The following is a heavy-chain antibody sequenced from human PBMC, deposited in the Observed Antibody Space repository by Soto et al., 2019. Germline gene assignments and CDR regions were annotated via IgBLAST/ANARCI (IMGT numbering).Heavy chain of an antibody. Sequence: EVQLLESGGGLVQPGGSLRLSCAASGFTFSSYAMSWVRQAPGKGLEWVSAISGSGGSTYYADSVKGRFTISRDNSKNTLYLQMNSLRAEDTAVYYCAKDLQLSSSWYNYYYYYGMDVWGQGTTVTVSS. D-gene: IGHD6-13*01. V-gene: IGHV3-23*01. CDR3: AKDLQLSSSWYNYYYYYGMDV. J-gene: IGHJ6*02. CDR2: ISGSGGST. CDR1: GFTFSSYA.